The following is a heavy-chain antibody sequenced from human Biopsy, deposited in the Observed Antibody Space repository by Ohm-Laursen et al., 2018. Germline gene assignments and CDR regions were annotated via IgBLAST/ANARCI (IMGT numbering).Heavy chain of an antibody. CDR1: GGPIDSYY. J-gene: IGHJ2*01. Sequence: DTLSLTCTVSGGPIDSYYWSWIRQPPGKALEWIGYIYFTGRTSYNPSLKSRVTMSVNTSKKQFSLRLSSVTAADTAVYYCASAGYNSDWNFDLWGRGTRVTVSS. D-gene: IGHD5-24*01. CDR2: IYFTGRT. CDR3: ASAGYNSDWNFDL. V-gene: IGHV4-59*07.